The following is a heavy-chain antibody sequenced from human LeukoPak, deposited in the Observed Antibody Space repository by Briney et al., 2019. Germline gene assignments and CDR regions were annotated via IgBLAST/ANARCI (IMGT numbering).Heavy chain of an antibody. CDR3: ARDDVLTGPHSGGGTSEEFDP. V-gene: IGHV1-2*02. Sequence: ASVKVSCKASGYTFTSYGLSWVRQAPGQGLEWMGWINPNSGGTNYAQKFQGRVTMTRDTSINTAYMELSRLRSDDTAVYYCARDDVLTGPHSGGGTSEEFDPWGQGTLVTVSS. CDR2: INPNSGGT. CDR1: GYTFTSYG. D-gene: IGHD3-9*01. J-gene: IGHJ5*02.